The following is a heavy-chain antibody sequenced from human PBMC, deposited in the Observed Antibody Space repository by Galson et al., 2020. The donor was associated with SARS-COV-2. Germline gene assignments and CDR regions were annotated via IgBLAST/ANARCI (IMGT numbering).Heavy chain of an antibody. D-gene: IGHD5-18*01. CDR2: ISSSSKYI. V-gene: IGHV3-21*01. J-gene: IGHJ4*02. CDR1: GLTFSSYS. CDR3: AGEVRDDTVMVKYFEH. Sequence: TGGSLRLSCAASGLTFSSYSMNWVRQAPGKGLEWVSCISSSSKYIYYADSLKGRFTISRDNAKNSLYLQMNSLRAEDTAVYYCAGEVRDDTVMVKYFEHWGQGTLVTVSS.